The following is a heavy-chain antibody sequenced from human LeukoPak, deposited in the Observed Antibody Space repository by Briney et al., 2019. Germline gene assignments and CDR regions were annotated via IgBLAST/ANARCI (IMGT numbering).Heavy chain of an antibody. CDR2: ISGSGGST. D-gene: IGHD3-3*01. CDR1: GFTFSSYA. CDR3: AKSTALRSYYDFWSGYLD. V-gene: IGHV3-23*01. J-gene: IGHJ4*02. Sequence: PGGSLRLSCAASGFTFSSYAMSWVRQAPGKGLEWVSAISGSGGSTYYADSVKGRFTISRDNSKNTLYLQMNSLRAEDTAVYYCAKSTALRSYYDFWSGYLDWGQGTLVTVSS.